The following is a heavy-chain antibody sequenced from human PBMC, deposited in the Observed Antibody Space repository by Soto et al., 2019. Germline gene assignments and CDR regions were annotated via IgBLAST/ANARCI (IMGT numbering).Heavy chain of an antibody. CDR2: INPNSGGT. Sequence: QVQLVQSGAEVKKPGASVKVSCKASGYTFKGYYMHWVRQAPGQGLEWMGWINPNSGGTNYAQKFQGRVTMTRDTSISTACMELSRLRSDDTAVYYCARDLLSAEYSSCWSPPQGGFDLWGRGTLVTVSS. J-gene: IGHJ2*01. CDR3: ARDLLSAEYSSCWSPPQGGFDL. D-gene: IGHD6-19*01. V-gene: IGHV1-2*02. CDR1: GYTFKGYY.